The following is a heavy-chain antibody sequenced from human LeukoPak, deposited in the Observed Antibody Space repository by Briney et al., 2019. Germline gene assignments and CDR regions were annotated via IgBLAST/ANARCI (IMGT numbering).Heavy chain of an antibody. V-gene: IGHV4-39*01. CDR3: ARNGPLGYGDY. Sequence: SGTLSLTCTVSGGSISSSSYYWGWIRQPPGKGLEWIGSIYYSGSTYYNPSLKSRVTISVDTSKNQFSLKLSSVTAADTAVYYCARNGPLGYGDYWGQGTLVTVSS. D-gene: IGHD5-12*01. CDR2: IYYSGST. J-gene: IGHJ4*02. CDR1: GGSISSSSYY.